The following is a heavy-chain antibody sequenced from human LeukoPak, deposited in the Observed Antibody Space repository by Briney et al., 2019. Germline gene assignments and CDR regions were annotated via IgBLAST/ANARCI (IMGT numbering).Heavy chain of an antibody. CDR3: ARGPRYYYGSGSFIDY. CDR1: GGSFSGYY. V-gene: IGHV4-34*01. J-gene: IGHJ4*02. Sequence: PSETLSLTCAVYGGSFSGYYWSWIRQPPGKGLEWIGEINHSGSTNYNPSLKSRVTISVDTSKNQFSLKLGSVTAADTAVYYCARGPRYYYGSGSFIDYWGQGTLVTVSS. CDR2: INHSGST. D-gene: IGHD3-10*01.